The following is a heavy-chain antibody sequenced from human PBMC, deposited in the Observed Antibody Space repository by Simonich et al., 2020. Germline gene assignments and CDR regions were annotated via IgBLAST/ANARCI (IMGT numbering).Heavy chain of an antibody. CDR2: IRYDGSNK. D-gene: IGHD6-13*01. CDR3: ARERAAAGEAFDY. V-gene: IGHV3-33*01. Sequence: QVQLVESGGGVVQPGRSLRLSCAASGFTFSSYGMHWVRQAPGKGLEWVAVIRYDGSNKYYADSVKCRFTISRDNSKNTLYLQMNSLRAEDTAVYYCARERAAAGEAFDYWGQGTLVTVSS. CDR1: GFTFSSYG. J-gene: IGHJ4*02.